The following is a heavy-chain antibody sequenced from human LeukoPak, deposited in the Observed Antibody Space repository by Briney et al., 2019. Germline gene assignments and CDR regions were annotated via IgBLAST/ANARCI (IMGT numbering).Heavy chain of an antibody. V-gene: IGHV3-64*01. CDR3: ARESTARQWLVKGAFDI. CDR1: GFTFSSYA. J-gene: IGHJ3*02. D-gene: IGHD6-19*01. Sequence: GGSLRLSCAASGFTFSSYAMHWVRQAPGKGLEYVSAISSNGGSTYYANSVKGRFTISRDNSKNTLYLQMGSLRAEDMAVYYCARESTARQWLVKGAFDIWGQGTMVTVSS. CDR2: ISSNGGST.